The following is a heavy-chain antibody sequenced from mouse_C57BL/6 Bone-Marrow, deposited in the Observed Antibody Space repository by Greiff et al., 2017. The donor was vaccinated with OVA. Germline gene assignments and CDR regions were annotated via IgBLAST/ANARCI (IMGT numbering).Heavy chain of an antibody. CDR3: ALTQYFDV. J-gene: IGHJ1*03. V-gene: IGHV1-81*01. Sequence: VQGVESGAELARPGASVKLSCKASGYTLTSYGISWVKQRNGQGLEWIGEIYPRSGNTYYNEKFKGKATLTADKSSSTAYMELRSLTSEDSAVYFCALTQYFDVWGTGTTVTVSS. D-gene: IGHD4-1*01. CDR2: IYPRSGNT. CDR1: GYTLTSYG.